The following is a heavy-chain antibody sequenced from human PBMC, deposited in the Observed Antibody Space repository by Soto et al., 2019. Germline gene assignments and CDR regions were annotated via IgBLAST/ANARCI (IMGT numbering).Heavy chain of an antibody. CDR2: IYFSGST. Sequence: PSETLSLTCTVSGDSVSSASFYWIWIRQAPGKGLEWIGFIYFSGSTNYNPSLKSRVTMSLDTSKNQFSLNLSSVTPADTAVYYCARVYSGRNWFDPWGQGTLVTVSS. J-gene: IGHJ5*02. CDR1: GDSVSSASFY. V-gene: IGHV4-61*01. D-gene: IGHD4-4*01. CDR3: ARVYSGRNWFDP.